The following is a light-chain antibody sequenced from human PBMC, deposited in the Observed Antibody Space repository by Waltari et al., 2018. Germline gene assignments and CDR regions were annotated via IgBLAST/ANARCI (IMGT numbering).Light chain of an antibody. CDR2: EVF. V-gene: IGLV2-23*02. CDR1: SNNVGSYNL. J-gene: IGLJ2*01. CDR3: CSYAGSGTLI. Sequence: QSALTQPASVSGSLGQSITISCSGNSNNVGSYNLVSWNRHNTGKTPKLLISEVFKRPSGVSDRCSGSESGNTASLTISGLQAEDAGDYYCCSYAGSGTLIFGGGTKVTVL.